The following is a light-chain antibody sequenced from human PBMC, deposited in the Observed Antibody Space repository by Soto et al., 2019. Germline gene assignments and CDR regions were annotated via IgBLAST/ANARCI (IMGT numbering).Light chain of an antibody. J-gene: IGLJ3*02. CDR2: DVS. Sequence: QSALTQPRSVSGSPGQSVTISCTGTSSDVGGYNYVSWYQQHPGKALKLMIFDVSKRPSEVPDRFSGSKSGNTASLTISWLQAEDEAGYYGCSYAGTYPFGVLGGGTQLTVL. CDR1: SSDVGGYNY. V-gene: IGLV2-11*01. CDR3: CSYAGTYPFGV.